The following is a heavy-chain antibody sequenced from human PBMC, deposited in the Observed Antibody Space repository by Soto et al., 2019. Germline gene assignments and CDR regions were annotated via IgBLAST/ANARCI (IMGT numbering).Heavy chain of an antibody. Sequence: SETLSLTCTVSGGSLSSYYWSWIRQPPGKGLEWIGYIYYSGSTNYNPSLKSRVTISVDTSKNQFSLKLSSVTAADTAVYYCARQIVVVPAVTSQYYMDVWGKGTTVTVSS. CDR2: IYYSGST. D-gene: IGHD2-2*01. V-gene: IGHV4-59*08. CDR1: GGSLSSYY. CDR3: ARQIVVVPAVTSQYYMDV. J-gene: IGHJ6*03.